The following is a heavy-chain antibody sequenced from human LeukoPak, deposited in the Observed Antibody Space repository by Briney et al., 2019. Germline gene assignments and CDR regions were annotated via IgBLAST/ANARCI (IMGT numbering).Heavy chain of an antibody. CDR3: ANGVYAVAGYSNY. CDR2: ISGSGGST. Sequence: GGSLRLSCAASGFTFSSYVMSWVRQAPGKGLEWVSAISGSGGSTYYADSVKGRFTISRDNSKNTLYLQMNSLRAEDTAVYYCANGVYAVAGYSNYWGQGTLVTVSS. D-gene: IGHD6-19*01. CDR1: GFTFSSYV. J-gene: IGHJ4*02. V-gene: IGHV3-23*01.